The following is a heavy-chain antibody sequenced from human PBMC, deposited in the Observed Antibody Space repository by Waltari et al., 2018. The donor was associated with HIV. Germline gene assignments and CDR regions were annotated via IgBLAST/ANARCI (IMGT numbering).Heavy chain of an antibody. D-gene: IGHD3-10*01. J-gene: IGHJ4*02. CDR2: VHTSGNS. CDR3: TNGGDINGSEFDF. CDR1: GGSITSGSYY. V-gene: IGHV4-61*02. Sequence: QVRLQESGPGLVKPSQTLSLTCSVSGGSITSGSYYWSWIRQPAGKGRDWIGRVHTSGNSHYNPSLRSRVTISVDTSKNQFSLSMNSVTAADTAVYYCTNGGDINGSEFDFWGQGALVTVSS.